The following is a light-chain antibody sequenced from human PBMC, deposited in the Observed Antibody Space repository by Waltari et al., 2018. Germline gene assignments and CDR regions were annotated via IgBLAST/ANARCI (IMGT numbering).Light chain of an antibody. J-gene: IGKJ2*01. V-gene: IGKV3-20*01. Sequence: EIVLTQSPDTLSLSPGDRAALSCRASRSLSSSSLAWYQQQPGQAPRLLLYGASSRATGIPDRFSGSGSETDFTLTISRLEPEDFAVYYCQQYDSTPYTFGQGTKLEIK. CDR1: RSLSSSS. CDR3: QQYDSTPYT. CDR2: GAS.